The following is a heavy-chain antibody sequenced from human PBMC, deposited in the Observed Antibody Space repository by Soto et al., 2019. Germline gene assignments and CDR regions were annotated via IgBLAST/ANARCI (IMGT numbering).Heavy chain of an antibody. CDR3: ARATGADTEDY. CDR2: IKEDGSEK. D-gene: IGHD3-10*01. V-gene: IGHV3-7*04. CDR1: GFTFSSYW. J-gene: IGHJ4*02. Sequence: EVQLVESGGGLVQPGGSLRLSCAASGFTFSSYWMSWVRQAPGRGLEWVGNIKEDGSEKYYVDSVNGRFTVSRENAKNSLYMQMNRLRAEDTAVYYCARATGADTEDYWGAGALVTAS.